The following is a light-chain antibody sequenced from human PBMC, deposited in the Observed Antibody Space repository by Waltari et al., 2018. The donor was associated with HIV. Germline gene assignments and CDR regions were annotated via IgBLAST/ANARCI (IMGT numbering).Light chain of an antibody. CDR1: SSNIGSNG. CDR3: ATLDDSLNGPT. V-gene: IGLV1-44*01. Sequence: QSVLTQSPSASGTPGQRVTISCSGGSSNIGSNGVDWYQQFPGTAPKLLIYSNNQRPSGVPDRFSGSKSGTSASLAISGLQSEDEATYYCATLDDSLNGPTFGGGTRLTVL. J-gene: IGLJ2*01. CDR2: SNN.